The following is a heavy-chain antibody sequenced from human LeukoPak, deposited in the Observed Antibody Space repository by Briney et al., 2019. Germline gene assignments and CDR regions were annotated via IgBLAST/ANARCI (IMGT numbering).Heavy chain of an antibody. J-gene: IGHJ4*02. CDR2: FYNSG. D-gene: IGHD6-13*01. V-gene: IGHV4-31*03. CDR3: ARHRGIAATGFEY. CDR1: GGSISSGDSY. Sequence: SETLSLTCTVSGGSISSGDSYWSWIRQHPEKGLEWIGYFYNSGYYNPSLKGRGTISVDTSKNQFSLELRSVTPADTAVYYCARHRGIAATGFEYWGQGTLVTVSS.